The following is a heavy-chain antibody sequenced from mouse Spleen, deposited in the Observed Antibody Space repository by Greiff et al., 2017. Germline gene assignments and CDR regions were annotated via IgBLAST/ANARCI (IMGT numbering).Heavy chain of an antibody. D-gene: IGHD4-1*02. J-gene: IGHJ3*01. CDR1: GYSITSGYY. Sequence: EVQLQESGPGLVKPSQSLSLTCSVTGYSITSGYYWNWIRQFPGNKLEWMGYISYDGSNNYNPSLKNRISITRDTSKNQFFLKLNSVTTEDTATYYCARVSSTGTVAYWGQGTLVTVSA. V-gene: IGHV3-6*01. CDR2: ISYDGSN. CDR3: ARVSSTGTVAY.